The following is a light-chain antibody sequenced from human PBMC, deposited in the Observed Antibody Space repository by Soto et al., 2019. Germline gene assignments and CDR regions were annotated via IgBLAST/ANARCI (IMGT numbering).Light chain of an antibody. CDR3: AAWDDSLNGLYV. CDR1: SSNIGSNS. V-gene: IGLV1-44*01. J-gene: IGLJ1*01. Sequence: QSVLTQPPSASGTPGQRVTISCSGSSSNIGSNSVNCYQQLPGTAPKLLIHSNNQRPSGVPDRFSGSKSGTSASLAISGLQSEDEADYYCAAWDDSLNGLYVFGTGTKLTVL. CDR2: SNN.